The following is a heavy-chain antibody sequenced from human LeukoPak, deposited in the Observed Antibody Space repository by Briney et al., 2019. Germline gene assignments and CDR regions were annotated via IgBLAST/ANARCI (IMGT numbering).Heavy chain of an antibody. V-gene: IGHV4-39*07. CDR2: IYHSGST. Sequence: SETLSLTCTVSGGSISSGTYYWGWIRQPPGKGLEWIGSIYHSGSTYYNPSLKSRVTISVDTSKNQFSLKLSSPTAADTAVYYCARDRKYYYHMDVWGKGTTVTVSS. D-gene: IGHD1-14*01. CDR3: ARDRKYYYHMDV. J-gene: IGHJ6*03. CDR1: GGSISSGTYY.